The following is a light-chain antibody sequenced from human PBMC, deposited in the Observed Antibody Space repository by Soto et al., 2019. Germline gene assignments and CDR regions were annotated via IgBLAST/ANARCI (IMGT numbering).Light chain of an antibody. J-gene: IGKJ1*01. CDR1: QGIRHD. V-gene: IGKV1-17*01. Sequence: DIQMTQSPSSLSASVGDRVTITGRASQGIRHDLGWYQQKPGKAPKRLIYAASSLQSGVPSRFSGSGSGTELTLTISSLQPEDFATYYCLQHNSYPWTFGQGTKVEIK. CDR3: LQHNSYPWT. CDR2: AAS.